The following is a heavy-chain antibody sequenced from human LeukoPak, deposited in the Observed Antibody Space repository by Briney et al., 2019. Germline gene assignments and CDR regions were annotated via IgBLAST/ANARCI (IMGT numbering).Heavy chain of an antibody. CDR1: GYTFTSYY. Sequence: GASVKVSCKASGYTFTSYYMHWVRQAPGQGLEWMEIINPSGGSTSYAQKFQGRVTMTRDTSTSTVYMELSSLRSEDTAVYYCARGKGSVTYDFWSGPYLSSSYYFDYWGQGTLVTVSS. CDR3: ARGKGSVTYDFWSGPYLSSSYYFDY. CDR2: INPSGGST. V-gene: IGHV1-46*01. D-gene: IGHD3-3*01. J-gene: IGHJ4*02.